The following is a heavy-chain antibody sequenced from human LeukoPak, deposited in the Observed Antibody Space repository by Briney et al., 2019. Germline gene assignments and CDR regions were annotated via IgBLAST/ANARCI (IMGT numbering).Heavy chain of an antibody. J-gene: IGHJ4*02. Sequence: GGSLRLSCAASAFTVSSKYMSGVRQAPGKGLEWVSVIYSGGSTYYADSVKGRFTISRDNSKNTVDLQMNSLRVEDTAVYYCTMLGNTWYDCWGQGTLVTVSS. D-gene: IGHD6-13*01. CDR1: AFTVSSKY. CDR3: TMLGNTWYDC. CDR2: IYSGGST. V-gene: IGHV3-53*01.